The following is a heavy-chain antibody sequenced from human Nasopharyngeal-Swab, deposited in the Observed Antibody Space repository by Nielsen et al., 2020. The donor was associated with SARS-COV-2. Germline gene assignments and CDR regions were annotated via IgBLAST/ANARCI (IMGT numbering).Heavy chain of an antibody. V-gene: IGHV1-2*06. Sequence: ASVQVSCKASGYTFTGYYMHWVRQAPAQGLEWMGRINPNSGGTNYAQKFQGRVTMTRDTSISTAYMELSRLRSDDTAVYYCARDLGYIRYCSGVSCYQDYWGQGTLVTVSS. CDR2: INPNSGGT. CDR1: GYTFTGYY. D-gene: IGHD2-15*01. J-gene: IGHJ4*02. CDR3: ARDLGYIRYCSGVSCYQDY.